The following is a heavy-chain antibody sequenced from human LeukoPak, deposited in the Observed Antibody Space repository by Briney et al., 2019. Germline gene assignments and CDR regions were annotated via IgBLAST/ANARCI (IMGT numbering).Heavy chain of an antibody. CDR1: GGSISSYY. V-gene: IGHV4-4*07. Sequence: SETLSLTCTVSGGSISSYYWSWIRQPAGKGLEWIGRIYTSGSTNYNPSLKSRVTISVDKSKNQFSLKLSSVTAADTAVYYCARGSREPGYSSSWYLDYWGQGTLVTVSS. J-gene: IGHJ4*02. CDR3: ARGSREPGYSSSWYLDY. D-gene: IGHD6-13*01. CDR2: IYTSGST.